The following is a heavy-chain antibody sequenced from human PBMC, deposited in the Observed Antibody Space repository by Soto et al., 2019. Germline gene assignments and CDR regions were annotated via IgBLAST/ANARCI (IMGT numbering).Heavy chain of an antibody. Sequence: SETLSLTCAVSGGSISGGGYSWSWIRQPPGKGLEWIGYIYYSGSTNYNPSLKSRVTISVDTSKNQFSLKLNSMTAADTAVYYCARHNYGSGSTYFDYWGQGTLVTVSS. CDR2: IYYSGST. V-gene: IGHV4-61*08. D-gene: IGHD3-10*01. CDR1: GGSISGGGYS. J-gene: IGHJ4*02. CDR3: ARHNYGSGSTYFDY.